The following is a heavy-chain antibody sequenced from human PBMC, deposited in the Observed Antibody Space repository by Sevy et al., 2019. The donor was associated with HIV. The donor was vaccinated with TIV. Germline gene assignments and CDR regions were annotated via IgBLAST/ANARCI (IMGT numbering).Heavy chain of an antibody. CDR2: IRSKANSYAT. D-gene: IGHD1-26*01. Sequence: EGSLRLSCAASGFTFSGSAMHWVRQASGKALEWVGRIRSKANSYATAYAASVKGRFTISRDDSKNTAYLQMNSLKTEDSAAYYCTRHQSPFGSRPYYCYGMDVWGQGTTVTVSS. V-gene: IGHV3-73*01. CDR1: GFTFSGSA. CDR3: TRHQSPFGSRPYYCYGMDV. J-gene: IGHJ6*02.